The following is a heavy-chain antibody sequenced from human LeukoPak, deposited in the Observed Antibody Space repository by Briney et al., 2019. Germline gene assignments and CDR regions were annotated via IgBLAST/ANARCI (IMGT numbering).Heavy chain of an antibody. V-gene: IGHV3-11*05. J-gene: IGHJ5*02. CDR2: IGISSGNT. CDR3: AKDFTVTVSAGWFDP. Sequence: GGSLRLSCAASGFTVSSNYMSWVRQAPGKGLEWISYIGISSGNTKYADSMKGRFTISGDKAKNSLYLQMNSLRAEDTAVYYCAKDFTVTVSAGWFDPWGQGTLVTVSS. D-gene: IGHD4-17*01. CDR1: GFTVSSNY.